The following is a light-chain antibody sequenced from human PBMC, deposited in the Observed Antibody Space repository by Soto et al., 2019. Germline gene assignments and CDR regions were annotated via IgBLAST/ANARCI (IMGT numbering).Light chain of an antibody. CDR1: QSFINNY. CDR2: GAS. Sequence: EIVLTQSPGTLSLSPGERVTLSCRASQSFINNYLAWYQQKPGQAPRLLIYGASSRATGIPDRFRGSGSGTDFTLTISRLEPEDFAVYYCQQYDTSPWTFGQGTRVEIK. V-gene: IGKV3-20*01. CDR3: QQYDTSPWT. J-gene: IGKJ1*01.